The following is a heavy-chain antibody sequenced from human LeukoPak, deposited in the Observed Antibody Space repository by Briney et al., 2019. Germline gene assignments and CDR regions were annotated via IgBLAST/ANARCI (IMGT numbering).Heavy chain of an antibody. CDR1: GYTFTSYN. D-gene: IGHD6-13*01. Sequence: ASVKVSCKASGYTFTSYNMHWVRQAPGQGLEWMGRINPNSGDTDYAQKFQGRVTMTRDTSITTAYMELSRLRSDDTAVYYCAGDPAAGTYNWFDPWGQGTLVTVSS. V-gene: IGHV1-2*06. J-gene: IGHJ5*02. CDR2: INPNSGDT. CDR3: AGDPAAGTYNWFDP.